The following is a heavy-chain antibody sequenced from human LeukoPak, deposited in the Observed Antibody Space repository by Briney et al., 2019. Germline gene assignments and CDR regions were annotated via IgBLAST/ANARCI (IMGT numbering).Heavy chain of an antibody. Sequence: ASVKVSCKASGYTFTSYYMHWVRQAPGQGLEWMEIINPSGGSTSYAQKFQGRVTVTRDTSTSTVYMELSSLRSEDTAVYYCASPYYDFWSGYSRDAFDIWGQGTMVTVSS. V-gene: IGHV1-46*01. D-gene: IGHD3-3*01. CDR3: ASPYYDFWSGYSRDAFDI. CDR2: INPSGGST. CDR1: GYTFTSYY. J-gene: IGHJ3*02.